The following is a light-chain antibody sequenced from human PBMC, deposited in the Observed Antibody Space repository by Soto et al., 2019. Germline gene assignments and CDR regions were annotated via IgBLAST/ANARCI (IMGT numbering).Light chain of an antibody. CDR2: GNS. J-gene: IGLJ3*02. Sequence: QSALTQPPSVSGAPRQRVTISCTGSSYNIGAGYDVHWYQQLPGTAPKLLIYGNSNRPSGVPDRFSGSKSGASASLAITGLQAEDEADYYCQSYDISLTTWVFGGGTKLTVL. V-gene: IGLV1-40*01. CDR1: SYNIGAGYD. CDR3: QSYDISLTTWV.